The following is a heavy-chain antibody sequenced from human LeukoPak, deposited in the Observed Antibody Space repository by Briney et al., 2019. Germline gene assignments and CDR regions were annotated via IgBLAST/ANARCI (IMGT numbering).Heavy chain of an antibody. J-gene: IGHJ4*02. CDR2: ISYDGSNK. CDR3: ARGFNYYGSGSSPDY. CDR1: GFTFSSYA. V-gene: IGHV3-30-3*01. D-gene: IGHD3-10*01. Sequence: GGSLRLSCAASGFTFSSYAMHWVRQAPGKGLEWVAVISYDGSNKYYADSVKGRFTISRDNSKNTLYLQMNSLRAEDTAVYYCARGFNYYGSGSSPDYWGQGTLVTVSS.